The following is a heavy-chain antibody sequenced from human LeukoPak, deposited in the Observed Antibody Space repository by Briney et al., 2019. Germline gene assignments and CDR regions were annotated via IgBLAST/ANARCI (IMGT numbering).Heavy chain of an antibody. CDR1: GGSFGGYY. CDR2: INHSGST. V-gene: IGHV4-34*01. Sequence: PSESLSLTCAVYGGSFGGYYWSWVRQPPGKWLEWIGEINHSGSTNYNPSLKSRVTISVDTSKNQFSLKLNSVTAPDTAVYYCARGHYSKYDSFDYWGQGTLVTVSS. CDR3: ARGHYSKYDSFDY. D-gene: IGHD4-11*01. J-gene: IGHJ4*02.